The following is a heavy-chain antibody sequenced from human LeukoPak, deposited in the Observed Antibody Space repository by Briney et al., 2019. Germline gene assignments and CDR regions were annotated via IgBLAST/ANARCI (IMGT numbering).Heavy chain of an antibody. CDR1: GFTFSSYG. J-gene: IGHJ4*02. CDR3: AKPLTRYYYDSSGYSLDY. Sequence: GGSLRLSYAASGFTFSSYGMHWVRQAPGKGPEWVAVISYDGSNKYYADSVKGRFTISRDNSKNTLYLQMNSLRAEDTAVYYCAKPLTRYYYDSSGYSLDYWGQGTLVTVSS. D-gene: IGHD3-22*01. CDR2: ISYDGSNK. V-gene: IGHV3-30*18.